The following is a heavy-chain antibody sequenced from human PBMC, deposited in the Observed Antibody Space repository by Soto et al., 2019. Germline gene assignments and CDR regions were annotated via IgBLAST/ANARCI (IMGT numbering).Heavy chain of an antibody. CDR3: ARVGATVTSQALGFDH. CDR2: LYYTGST. V-gene: IGHV4-59*11. J-gene: IGHJ4*02. CDR1: GGSISSHY. D-gene: IGHD4-17*01. Sequence: QVQLQESGPGLVRPSETLSLTCTVSGGSISSHYWSCVRQPPGKGLEWIGYLYYTGSTNYNASLKSQVTMSLDTSKNQFSLMLTSVTAADTAVYYCARVGATVTSQALGFDHGGQGILVTVSS.